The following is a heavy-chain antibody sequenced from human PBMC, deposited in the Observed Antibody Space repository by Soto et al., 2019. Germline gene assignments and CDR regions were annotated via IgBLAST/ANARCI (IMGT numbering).Heavy chain of an antibody. CDR1: GGTFSSYA. Sequence: SVKVSCKASGGTFSSYAISWVRQAPGQGLEWMGGIIPIFGTANYAQKFQGRVTITADESTSTAYMELSSLRSEDTAVYYCARLRGGYDPFDYWGQGTLVTVSS. CDR2: IIPIFGTA. CDR3: ARLRGGYDPFDY. V-gene: IGHV1-69*13. D-gene: IGHD5-12*01. J-gene: IGHJ4*02.